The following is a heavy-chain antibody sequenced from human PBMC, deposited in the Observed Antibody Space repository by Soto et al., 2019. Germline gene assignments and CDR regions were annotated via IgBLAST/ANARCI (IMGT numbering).Heavy chain of an antibody. CDR3: ARAVPAALDAFDI. CDR2: IYSGGST. D-gene: IGHD2-2*01. Sequence: VQLVETGGGLIQPGGSLRLSCAVSGFTVSSNYMSWVRQAPGKGLEWVSVIYSGGSTYYEDSVKGRFTISRDNSKNTLYLQMNSLSAEGTAVYYCARAVPAALDAFDIWGQGTMFTVSP. CDR1: GFTVSSNY. J-gene: IGHJ3*02. V-gene: IGHV3-53*02.